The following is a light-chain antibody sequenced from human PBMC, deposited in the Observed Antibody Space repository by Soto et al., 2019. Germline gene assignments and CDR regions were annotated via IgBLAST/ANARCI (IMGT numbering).Light chain of an antibody. CDR1: QSISNN. CDR3: QQRSNWLALT. Sequence: EIVLTQSPATLSLSPGERATLSCRASQSISNNLACYQQKPGQAPRLLIYDASNRATGIPARFSGSGSGTDFTLTISSLEPEDFAVYYCQQRSNWLALTFGGGTKVEIK. CDR2: DAS. V-gene: IGKV3-11*01. J-gene: IGKJ4*01.